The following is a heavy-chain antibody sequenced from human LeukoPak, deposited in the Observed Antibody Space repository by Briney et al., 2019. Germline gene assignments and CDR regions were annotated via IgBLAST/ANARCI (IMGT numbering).Heavy chain of an antibody. D-gene: IGHD6-19*01. CDR3: ASSSGWYKAFDY. Sequence: TSETLSLTCAVCGGSFSGYYWSWIRQPPGKGLEWIGEINHSGSTNYNPSLKSRVTISVDTSKNQFSLKLSSVTAADTAVYYCASSSGWYKAFDYWGQGTLVTVSS. CDR1: GGSFSGYY. J-gene: IGHJ4*02. CDR2: INHSGST. V-gene: IGHV4-34*01.